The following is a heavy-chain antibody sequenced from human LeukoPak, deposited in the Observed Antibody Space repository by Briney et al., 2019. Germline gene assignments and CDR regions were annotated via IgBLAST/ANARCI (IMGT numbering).Heavy chain of an antibody. CDR2: IYYSGRA. CDR3: ARLTTGFCSGGSCYSDHYYFYMDV. J-gene: IGHJ6*03. D-gene: IGHD2-15*01. V-gene: IGHV4-39*01. CDR1: SGSISSSDYY. Sequence: SETLSLTCTVSSGSISSSDYYWGWLRQPPGKGLEWIETIYYSGRAYYSPSLKSRVTISVDTSKSQFSLKLNSLTAADTAVYYCARLTTGFCSGGSCYSDHYYFYMDVWAKGTTVTVSS.